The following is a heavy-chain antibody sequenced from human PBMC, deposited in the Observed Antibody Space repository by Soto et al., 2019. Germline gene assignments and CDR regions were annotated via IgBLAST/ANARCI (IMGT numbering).Heavy chain of an antibody. V-gene: IGHV4-59*01. CDR3: ARVLAYSGSYFFDY. J-gene: IGHJ4*02. CDR1: GGSISSYY. Sequence: GPGPVAPSETLSLTCTVSGGSISSYYWSWIRQPPGKGLEWIGYINYSRSTNYNPSLKSRVTISVDTSKNQFSLKLSSVTAADTAVYYCARVLAYSGSYFFDYWGQGTLVTVSS. D-gene: IGHD1-26*01. CDR2: INYSRST.